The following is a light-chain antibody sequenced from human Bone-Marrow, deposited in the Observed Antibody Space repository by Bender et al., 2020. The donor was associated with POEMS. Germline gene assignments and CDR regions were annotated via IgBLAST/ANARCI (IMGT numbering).Light chain of an antibody. CDR1: ILAKKY. J-gene: IGLJ3*02. CDR3: YSTPDNNWL. Sequence: SYELTQPSSVSVSPGQTARITCSGDILAKKYARWFQQKPGQAPVLVIYKDTERPSGIPERFSGSSSGTTVTLTISGAQVEDEADYYCYSTPDNNWLFGGGTKLMVL. CDR2: KDT. V-gene: IGLV3-27*01.